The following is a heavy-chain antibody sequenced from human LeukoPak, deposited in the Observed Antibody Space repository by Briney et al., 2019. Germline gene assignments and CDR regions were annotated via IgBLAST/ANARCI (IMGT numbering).Heavy chain of an antibody. Sequence: GGSLRLSCAASGFTFSSYSMNWVRQAPGKGREWVSYISSSSSTIYYADSVKGRFTISRDNAKNSLYLQMNSLRAEDTAVYYCARALRYFDWLSTSPEYNWFDPWGQGTLVTVSS. CDR1: GFTFSSYS. J-gene: IGHJ5*02. V-gene: IGHV3-48*01. CDR3: ARALRYFDWLSTSPEYNWFDP. D-gene: IGHD3-9*01. CDR2: ISSSSSTI.